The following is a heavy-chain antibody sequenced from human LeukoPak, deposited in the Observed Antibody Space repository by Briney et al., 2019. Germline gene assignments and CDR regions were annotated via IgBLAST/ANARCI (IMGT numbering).Heavy chain of an antibody. Sequence: DPGGSLRLSCAASGFTFSSYAMSWVRQAPGKGLEWVSAISGSGGSTYYADSVKGRFTISRDNSKNTLYLQMNSLRAEDTAVYYCAKDSAGTVVMYYYYYYYMDVWGKGTTVTVSS. J-gene: IGHJ6*03. CDR1: GFTFSSYA. D-gene: IGHD4-23*01. CDR2: ISGSGGST. V-gene: IGHV3-23*01. CDR3: AKDSAGTVVMYYYYYYYMDV.